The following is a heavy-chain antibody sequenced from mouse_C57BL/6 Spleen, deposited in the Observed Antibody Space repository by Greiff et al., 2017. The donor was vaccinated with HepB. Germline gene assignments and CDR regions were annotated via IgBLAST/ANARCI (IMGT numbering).Heavy chain of an antibody. D-gene: IGHD1-1*01. CDR2: INPGSGGT. CDR3: AGRGITNSFDY. CDR1: GYAFTNYL. V-gene: IGHV1-54*01. J-gene: IGHJ2*01. Sequence: QVQLQQSGAELVRPGTSVKVSCKASGYAFTNYLIEWVKQRPGQGLEWIGVINPGSGGTNYNEKFKGKATLTADKSSSTAYMQLSSLTSEDSAVYFCAGRGITNSFDYWGQGTTLTVSS.